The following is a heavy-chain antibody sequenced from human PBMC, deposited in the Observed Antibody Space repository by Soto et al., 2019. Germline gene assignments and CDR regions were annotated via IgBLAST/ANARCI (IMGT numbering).Heavy chain of an antibody. Sequence: EVQLLESGGGLVQPGGSLRLSCGTSGFTFSSYAMSWVRQAPGKGPEWVSAISGSGTSTYYADSVKGRFTISIDNSKSTLYLQMNSLRAADTAIYYCAKDLRKGEHTVAAILDYWGQGTLVTVSS. D-gene: IGHD6-19*01. V-gene: IGHV3-23*01. CDR1: GFTFSSYA. J-gene: IGHJ4*02. CDR3: AKDLRKGEHTVAAILDY. CDR2: ISGSGTST.